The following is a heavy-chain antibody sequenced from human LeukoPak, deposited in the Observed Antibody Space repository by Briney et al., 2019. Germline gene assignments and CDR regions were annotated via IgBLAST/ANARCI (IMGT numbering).Heavy chain of an antibody. Sequence: GGSLRLSCAAPGVTSSSYAMSWVRQAPGKRLEWGSGISNSGGSTYYADSVKGRFTISRDNSKNTRYLQMNSLRAEDTAVYYCAKANLAPRYYFDYWGQGTLVTVSS. V-gene: IGHV3-23*01. CDR2: ISNSGGST. J-gene: IGHJ4*02. CDR3: AKANLAPRYYFDY. CDR1: GVTSSSYA. D-gene: IGHD6-6*01.